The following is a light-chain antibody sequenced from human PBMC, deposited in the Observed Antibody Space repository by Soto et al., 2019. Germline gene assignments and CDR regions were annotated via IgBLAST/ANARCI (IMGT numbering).Light chain of an antibody. CDR2: EVS. CDR1: SSDVADYNY. V-gene: IGLV2-14*01. J-gene: IGLJ2*01. Sequence: QSALTQPASVSGSPGQSITISCTGTSSDVADYNYVSWYQQHPGKPPKLVIYEVSGRPSGISNRFSGSKSGNTASLTISGLQAEDEADYYCSSYTTSSTLVVFGGGTNVTVL. CDR3: SSYTTSSTLVV.